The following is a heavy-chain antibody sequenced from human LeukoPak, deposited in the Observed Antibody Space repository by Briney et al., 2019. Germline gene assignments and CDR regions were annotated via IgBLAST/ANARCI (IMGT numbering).Heavy chain of an antibody. Sequence: GGSLRLSCAASGFTFSSYAMSWVRQAPGKGPEWVSAISGSGGSTYYADSVKGRFTISRDNSKNTLYLQMNSLRAEDTAVYYCAKFGRYYYDLDAFDIWGQGTMVTVSS. CDR3: AKFGRYYYDLDAFDI. CDR2: ISGSGGST. CDR1: GFTFSSYA. D-gene: IGHD3-22*01. J-gene: IGHJ3*02. V-gene: IGHV3-23*01.